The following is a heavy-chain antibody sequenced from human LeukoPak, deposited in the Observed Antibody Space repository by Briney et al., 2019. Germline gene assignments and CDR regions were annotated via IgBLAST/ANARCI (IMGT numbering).Heavy chain of an antibody. CDR3: ARDIVVVPAAALLDY. Sequence: VASVKVSCKASGYTFTGYYMHWVRQAPGQGLEWMGWISAYNGNTNYAQKLQGRVTMTTDTSTSTAYMELRSLRSDDTAVYYCARDIVVVPAAALLDYWGQGTLVTVSS. CDR2: ISAYNGNT. D-gene: IGHD2-2*01. CDR1: GYTFTGYY. V-gene: IGHV1-18*04. J-gene: IGHJ4*02.